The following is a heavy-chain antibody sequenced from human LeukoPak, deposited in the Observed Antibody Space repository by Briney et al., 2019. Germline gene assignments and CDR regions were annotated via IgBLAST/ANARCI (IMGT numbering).Heavy chain of an antibody. D-gene: IGHD2-15*01. CDR2: INNSGNT. J-gene: IGHJ4*02. V-gene: IGHV4-34*01. CDR1: GGSLSGYY. Sequence: SETLSLTCAVYGGSLSGYYWTWIRQTPGKGLEWIGEINNSGNTNYNRSLKSRVTISADTSKNQFCLRLISVTAADTAVYYCARRGTSYCRGGNCYSDKYSDYWGQGTQVTVSS. CDR3: ARRGTSYCRGGNCYSDKYSDY.